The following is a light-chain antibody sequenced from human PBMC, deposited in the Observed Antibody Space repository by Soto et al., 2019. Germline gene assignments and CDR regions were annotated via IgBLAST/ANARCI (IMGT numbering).Light chain of an antibody. J-gene: IGLJ3*02. CDR2: DVS. CDR1: SSDVGAYDY. V-gene: IGLV2-14*01. Sequence: QSALTQPASVSGSPGQSITLSCTGTSSDVGAYDYVSWYQQHPGKVPKLMIFDVSNLPSVGISSRFSGSKSGNTASLTISGLQAEDEADYYCSSYTTSHTRVFGGGTKVTVL. CDR3: SSYTTSHTRV.